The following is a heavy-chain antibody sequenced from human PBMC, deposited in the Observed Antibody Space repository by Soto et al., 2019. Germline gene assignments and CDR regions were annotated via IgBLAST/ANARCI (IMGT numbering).Heavy chain of an antibody. V-gene: IGHV3-48*02. Sequence: RYCARSGWSLSIFSISWVRQAPGKGLEWISYVNAAANDIYYTDSVRGRFTISRDNAKNSLYLQMNSLRDDDTAVYYCVRDRMWEQWLGPHDAFEIWGQGTMVTVSS. J-gene: IGHJ3*02. CDR2: VNAAANDI. D-gene: IGHD6-19*01. CDR1: GWSLSIFS. CDR3: VRDRMWEQWLGPHDAFEI.